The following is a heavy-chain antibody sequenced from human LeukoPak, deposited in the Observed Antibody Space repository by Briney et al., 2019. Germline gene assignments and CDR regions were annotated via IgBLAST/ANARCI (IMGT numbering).Heavy chain of an antibody. CDR2: INGDGSLN. D-gene: IGHD4/OR15-4a*01. V-gene: IGHV3-7*01. CDR3: TRDRAYGALDY. CDR1: GFTFRSYW. Sequence: GGSLRLSCAASGFTFRSYWMSWVRQAPGKGLEWVANINGDGSLNGHVASVKGRFTISRDNAKNSVYLQMISLRDEDTAVYYCTRDRAYGALDYWGQGTLVTVSS. J-gene: IGHJ4*02.